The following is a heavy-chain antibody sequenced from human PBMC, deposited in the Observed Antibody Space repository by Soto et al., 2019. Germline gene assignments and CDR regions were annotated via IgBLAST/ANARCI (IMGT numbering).Heavy chain of an antibody. V-gene: IGHV4-34*01. CDR3: ARGKMITFGGVIVDYFDY. CDR2: INHSGST. CDR1: GGSFTGYY. J-gene: IGHJ4*02. D-gene: IGHD3-16*02. Sequence: SETLSLTCAVYGGSFTGYYWDWIRRPPGKELEWIGEINHSGSTNYNPSLKSRVTISVDTSKNQFSLKLSSVTAADTAVYYCARGKMITFGGVIVDYFDYWGQGALVTVSS.